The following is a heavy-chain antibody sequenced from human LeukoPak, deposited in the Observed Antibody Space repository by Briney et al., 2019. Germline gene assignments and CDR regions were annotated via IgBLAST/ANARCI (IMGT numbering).Heavy chain of an antibody. V-gene: IGHV3-53*04. CDR2: IYSGGNT. CDR1: GFTVNSNY. D-gene: IGHD6-25*01. Sequence: PGESLRLSCAASGFTVNSNYMTWVRQAPGKGLEWVSVIYSGGNTYYADSVKGRFTISRHNSKNTLYLQMNSLRTEDTAVYYCARVSRGQRIDAFDIWGQGTMVTVSS. CDR3: ARVSRGQRIDAFDI. J-gene: IGHJ3*02.